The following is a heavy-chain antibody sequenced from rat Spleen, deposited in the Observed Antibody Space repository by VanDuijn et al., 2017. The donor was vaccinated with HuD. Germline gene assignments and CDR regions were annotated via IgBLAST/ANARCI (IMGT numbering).Heavy chain of an antibody. V-gene: IGHV5-31*01. J-gene: IGHJ4*01. CDR1: GFTFNKYW. Sequence: EVQLVESGGGPVQPGRSLKLSCVASGFTFNKYWMTWVRQAPKKGLEWVATILYDGSSTYYRKSVKGRFTVSRDNAKSTLYLQMDSLRSEDTATYYCATDGYYDGTYYAVYVMDAWGQGASVTVSS. CDR2: ILYDGSST. D-gene: IGHD1-12*02. CDR3: ATDGYYDGTYYAVYVMDA.